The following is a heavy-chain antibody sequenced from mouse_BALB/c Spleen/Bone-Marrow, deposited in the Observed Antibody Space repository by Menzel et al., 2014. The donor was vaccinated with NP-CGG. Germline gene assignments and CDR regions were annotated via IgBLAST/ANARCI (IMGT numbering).Heavy chain of an antibody. CDR1: GSTFTNYT. Sequence: QVQLQQSGAKLARPGASVQMSCKASGSTFTNYTMHWITQRPGQGLEWIGYINPSSGYTNYNQKFKVKATLTADKSSSTAYMQLSSVASEASAVYYCARGHYGSSYSAVDYWGQGTSVTVSS. J-gene: IGHJ4*01. D-gene: IGHD1-1*01. CDR2: INPSSGYT. V-gene: IGHV1-4*01. CDR3: ARGHYGSSYSAVDY.